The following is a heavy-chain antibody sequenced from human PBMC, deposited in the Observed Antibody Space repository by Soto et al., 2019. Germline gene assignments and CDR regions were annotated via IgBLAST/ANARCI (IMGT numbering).Heavy chain of an antibody. J-gene: IGHJ6*02. V-gene: IGHV1-2*04. CDR3: ARERSGSYYYYYGMDV. CDR1: GYTFTGYY. D-gene: IGHD1-26*01. CDR2: INPNSGGT. Sequence: GASVKVSCKASGYTFTGYYMHWVRQAPGQGLEWMGWINPNSGGTNYAQKFQGWVTMTRDTSTSTAYMELRRLRSDDTAVYYCARERSGSYYYYYGMDVWGQGTTVTVSS.